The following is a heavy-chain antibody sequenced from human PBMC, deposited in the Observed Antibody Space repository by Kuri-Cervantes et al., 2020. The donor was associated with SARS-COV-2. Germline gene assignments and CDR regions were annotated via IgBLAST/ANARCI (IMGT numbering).Heavy chain of an antibody. J-gene: IGHJ4*02. CDR3: ARVWRSSGSYYFDY. CDR2: INHSGST. CDR1: GGSFSGYY. V-gene: IGHV4-34*01. Sequence: SETLSLTCAVYGGSFSGYYWSWIRQPPGKGLEWIGEINHSGSTNYNPSLKSRVTISVDTSKNQFSLKLSSVTAADTAVYYCARVWRSSGSYYFDYWGQGTLVTVYS. D-gene: IGHD1-26*01.